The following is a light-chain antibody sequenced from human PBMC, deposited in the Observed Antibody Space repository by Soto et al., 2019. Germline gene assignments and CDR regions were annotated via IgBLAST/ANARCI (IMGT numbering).Light chain of an antibody. CDR1: SSDIGGYNY. V-gene: IGLV2-14*01. Sequence: QSALTQPASVSGSPGQSITISCTGTSSDIGGYNYVSWDQQHPGKAPKLMIYEVTNRPSGVSNRFSGSKSANTASLTISGLQAEDEADYYCSSYTSGSPYVFGTGTKLTVL. CDR3: SSYTSGSPYV. J-gene: IGLJ1*01. CDR2: EVT.